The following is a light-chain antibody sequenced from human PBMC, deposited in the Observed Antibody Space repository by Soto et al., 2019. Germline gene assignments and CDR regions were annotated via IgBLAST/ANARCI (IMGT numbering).Light chain of an antibody. J-gene: IGLJ1*01. CDR3: CSTACRTTYD. CDR2: DVS. V-gene: IGLV2-18*02. CDR1: SSDVGSYNC. Sequence: SVLTQPASVSGSPGQSITVSCAGTSSDVGSYNCVSWYQQPPDTARKLIIKDVSNRPIGVPDRFCGSKSGNPGSLTSSGLQAEDEADEYCCSTACRTTYDFGTGTNVTVL.